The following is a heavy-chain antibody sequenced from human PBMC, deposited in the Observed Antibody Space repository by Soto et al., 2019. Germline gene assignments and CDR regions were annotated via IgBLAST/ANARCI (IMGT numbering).Heavy chain of an antibody. CDR2: ISGYIHNT. CDR1: GYTFSNYG. D-gene: IGHD2-21*02. CDR3: ARGKVGGDSKY. J-gene: IGHJ4*02. V-gene: IGHV1-18*01. Sequence: QVQLVQSGAEVKKPGASVKVSCKASGYTFSNYGINWVRQAPGQGLEWMEWISGYIHNTKYAQKVQGRVTMTTDTSTSTAYMELRSLRSDDTAVYYCARGKVGGDSKYWGQGTLVTVSS.